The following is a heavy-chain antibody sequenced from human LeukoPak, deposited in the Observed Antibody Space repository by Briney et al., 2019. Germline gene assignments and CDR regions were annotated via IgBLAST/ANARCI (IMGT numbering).Heavy chain of an antibody. Sequence: PSETLSLTCTVSGASISNYSWSWIRQPPGKGLECIGYVSYGGRTNHNPSLKSRVTISADTSKNQYSLKLTSVTAADTAVYYCARHERGAENLDYWGQGTLVTVSS. D-gene: IGHD1-1*01. CDR3: ARHERGAENLDY. CDR1: GASISNYS. V-gene: IGHV4-59*08. CDR2: VSYGGRT. J-gene: IGHJ4*02.